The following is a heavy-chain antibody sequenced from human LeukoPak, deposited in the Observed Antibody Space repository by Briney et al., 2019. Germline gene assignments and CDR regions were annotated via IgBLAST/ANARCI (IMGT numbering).Heavy chain of an antibody. CDR3: ARAGVGTYGMDV. V-gene: IGHV3-33*01. Sequence: GGFLRLSCAASGFTFTNNGLHWVRQAPGKGLEWVAIIWYDGSNKYYADSVKGRFTISKDNSKSTLYLQMNSLRAEDTAVYYCARAGVGTYGMDVWGQGTTVTVS. CDR2: IWYDGSNK. CDR1: GFTFTNNG. J-gene: IGHJ6*02. D-gene: IGHD3-3*01.